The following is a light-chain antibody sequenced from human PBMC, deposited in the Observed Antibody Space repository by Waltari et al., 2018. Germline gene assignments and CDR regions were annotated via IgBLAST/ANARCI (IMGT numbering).Light chain of an antibody. CDR1: QSISSW. CDR3: QQYNSYSWT. V-gene: IGKV1-5*03. Sequence: DIQMTQSHSTLSASVGDRVTITCRDSQSISSWLAWYQQKPGKAPKLLIYKASSLESGVPSRFSDSGSGTEFPLTISSLHPDDFATYYCQQYNSYSWTFGQGTKVEIK. CDR2: KAS. J-gene: IGKJ1*01.